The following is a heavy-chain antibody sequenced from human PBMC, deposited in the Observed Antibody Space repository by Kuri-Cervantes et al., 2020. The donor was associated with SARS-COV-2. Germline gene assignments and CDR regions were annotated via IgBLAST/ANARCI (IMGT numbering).Heavy chain of an antibody. CDR3: ARGGGVRGLMVLFQWRGAGPLDF. Sequence: GESLKISCKASGYTFTDYYMHWVRQAPGQGLEWMGWTNPNSGGTNYAQKFQGWVAMTRDTSLSTAYMELSRLRSDDTAVYYFARGGGVRGLMVLFQWRGAGPLDFWGQGTLVTVSS. CDR2: TNPNSGGT. J-gene: IGHJ4*02. D-gene: IGHD3-10*01. CDR1: GYTFTDYY. V-gene: IGHV1-2*04.